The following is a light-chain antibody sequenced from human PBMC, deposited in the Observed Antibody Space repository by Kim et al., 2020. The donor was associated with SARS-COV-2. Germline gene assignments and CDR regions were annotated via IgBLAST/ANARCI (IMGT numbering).Light chain of an antibody. CDR3: QQYNDWPRT. CDR2: GAS. CDR1: QSVSSN. Sequence: EMVMTQSPATLSVSPGERATLSCRASQSVSSNLAWYQQKPGQAPRLLIYGASTRATGIPARFSGSGSGTEFTLTISSLQSEDFAVYYCQQYNDWPRTFGQGTKLEI. V-gene: IGKV3-15*01. J-gene: IGKJ2*01.